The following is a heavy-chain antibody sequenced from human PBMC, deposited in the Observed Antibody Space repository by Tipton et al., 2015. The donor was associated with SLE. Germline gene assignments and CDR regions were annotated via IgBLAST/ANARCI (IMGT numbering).Heavy chain of an antibody. Sequence: SGPEVKKPGASVKVSCKASGYTFTSYDIHWVRQAPGQGLEWMGWISHYTGNTDYAQRLQGRVTMTTDTPPTTAYMELRSLRSDDTAVYYCVERYDTFDIWGQGTMVTVSS. D-gene: IGHD1-1*01. J-gene: IGHJ3*02. CDR3: VERYDTFDI. V-gene: IGHV1-18*01. CDR1: GYTFTSYD. CDR2: ISHYTGNT.